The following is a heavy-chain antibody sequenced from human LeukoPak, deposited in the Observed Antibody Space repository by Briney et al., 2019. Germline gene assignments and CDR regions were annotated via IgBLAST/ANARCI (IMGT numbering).Heavy chain of an antibody. D-gene: IGHD2-15*01. CDR1: GGTFSSYA. CDR2: IIPIFGTA. V-gene: IGHV1-69*13. Sequence: SVKVSCKASGGTFSSYAISWVRQAPGQGLEWMGGIIPIFGTANYAQKFQGRVTITADESTSTAYMELSSLRSEDTAVYYCAGAYCSGGSCNLPPVDYWGQGTLVTVSS. J-gene: IGHJ4*02. CDR3: AGAYCSGGSCNLPPVDY.